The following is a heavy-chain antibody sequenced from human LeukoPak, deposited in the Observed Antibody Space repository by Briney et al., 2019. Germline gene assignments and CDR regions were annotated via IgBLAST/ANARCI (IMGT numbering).Heavy chain of an antibody. J-gene: IGHJ4*02. CDR1: GYTFTSYY. V-gene: IGHV1-46*01. D-gene: IGHD3-9*01. Sequence: VASVKVSCKASGYTFTSYYMHWVRQAPGQGLEWMGIISPSGGSTSYAQKFQGRVTMTRDTSTSTVYMELSSLRSEDTAVYYCARDDILTGYYDYWGQGTLVTVSS. CDR2: ISPSGGST. CDR3: ARDDILTGYYDY.